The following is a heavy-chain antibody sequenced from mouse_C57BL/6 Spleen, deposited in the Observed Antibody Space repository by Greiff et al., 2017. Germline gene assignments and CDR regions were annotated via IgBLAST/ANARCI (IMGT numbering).Heavy chain of an antibody. CDR1: GYAFSSSW. CDR3: ARGYYGNPYYFDY. J-gene: IGHJ2*01. Sequence: QVQLKQSGPELVKPGASVKISCKASGYAFSSSWMNWVKQRPGKGLEWIRRIYPGDGDTNYNGKFKGKATLTADKSSSTAYMQLSSLTSEDSAVYFCARGYYGNPYYFDYWGQGTTLTVSS. D-gene: IGHD2-1*01. CDR2: IYPGDGDT. V-gene: IGHV1-82*01.